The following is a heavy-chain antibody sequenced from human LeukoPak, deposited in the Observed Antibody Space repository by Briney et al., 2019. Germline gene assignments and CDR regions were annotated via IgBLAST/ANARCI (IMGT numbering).Heavy chain of an antibody. Sequence: GGSLRLSWAASGFTFSSYAMSWVRQAPGKGLEWVSAISGSGDSTYYADSVKGQFTISRDNSKNTLYLQMNSLRAEDTAIYYCAKRGAEVGTTVAPGDYWGQGTLVTVSS. CDR3: AKRGAEVGTTVAPGDY. V-gene: IGHV3-23*01. D-gene: IGHD1-26*01. CDR1: GFTFSSYA. J-gene: IGHJ4*02. CDR2: ISGSGDST.